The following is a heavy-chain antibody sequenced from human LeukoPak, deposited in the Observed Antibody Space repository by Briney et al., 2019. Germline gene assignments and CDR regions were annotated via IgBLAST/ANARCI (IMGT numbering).Heavy chain of an antibody. Sequence: GGSLRLSCAASGFTFDNYNMNWVRQAPGKGLEWVSSISSGTNYIFEADSVKGRFTVTKDTALNSLSLQMNSLRADDTAVYYCARSAGGNYFDYWDQGTLVAVSS. J-gene: IGHJ4*02. CDR2: ISSGTNYI. D-gene: IGHD2-8*02. CDR3: ARSAGGNYFDY. CDR1: GFTFDNYN. V-gene: IGHV3-21*01.